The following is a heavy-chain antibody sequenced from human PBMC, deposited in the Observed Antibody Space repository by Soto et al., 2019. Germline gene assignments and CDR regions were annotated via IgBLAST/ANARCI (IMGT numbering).Heavy chain of an antibody. J-gene: IGHJ6*03. CDR3: ARGVPAAMLGLDYYYYYMDV. V-gene: IGHV5-51*01. D-gene: IGHD2-2*01. CDR2: IYPGDSDT. CDR1: GYSFTSYW. Sequence: GESLKISCKGSGYSFTSYWIGWVRQMPGKGLEWMGIIYPGDSDTRYSPSFQGQVTISADKSISTAYLQWSSLKASDTAMYYCARGVPAAMLGLDYYYYYMDVWGKGTTVTVSS.